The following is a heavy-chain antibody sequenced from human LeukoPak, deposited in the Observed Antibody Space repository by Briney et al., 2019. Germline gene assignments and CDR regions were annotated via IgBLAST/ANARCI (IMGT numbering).Heavy chain of an antibody. V-gene: IGHV4-61*01. Sequence: SGTLSLTCTVSGSSVSSGSYYWSWIRQPPGTGLEWIGYIYYSGSTNYNPSLKSRVTISVDTSKNQFSLKLSSVTAADTAVYYYARDSRGYLDYWGQGTLVTVSS. CDR2: IYYSGST. CDR3: ARDSRGYLDY. J-gene: IGHJ4*02. CDR1: GSSVSSGSYY.